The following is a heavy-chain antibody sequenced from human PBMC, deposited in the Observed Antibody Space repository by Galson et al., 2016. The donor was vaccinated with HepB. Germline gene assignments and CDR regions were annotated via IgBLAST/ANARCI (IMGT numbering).Heavy chain of an antibody. CDR2: IKQDGTEK. J-gene: IGHJ4*02. V-gene: IGHV3-7*03. CDR3: ARDRGYSGWSYCDY. Sequence: SQRLSCAASAFTFRSFWMSWVRPAPGKGLEWVANIKQDGTEKYSMDSVQGRFTISRNNAKNSLYLQINILRADDTAAYYCARDRGYSGWSYCDYWGEGTLVTVSS. CDR1: AFTFRSFW. D-gene: IGHD6-19*01.